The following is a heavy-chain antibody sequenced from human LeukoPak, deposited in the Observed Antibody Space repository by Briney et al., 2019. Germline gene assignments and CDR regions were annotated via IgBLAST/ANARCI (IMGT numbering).Heavy chain of an antibody. CDR1: GGSVSGDSYY. V-gene: IGHV4-39*01. D-gene: IGHD1-26*01. CDR3: ARLGTYSGNLFDN. CDR2: INYSGTT. Sequence: PSETLSLTCTVSGGSVSGDSYYWVWVRQPPGKGLEWTGSINYSGTTFYSSSLKSRITLSMDAPKNQFSLRLTSVTAADTAVYYCARLGTYSGNLFDNWGQGTLVTVSS. J-gene: IGHJ4*02.